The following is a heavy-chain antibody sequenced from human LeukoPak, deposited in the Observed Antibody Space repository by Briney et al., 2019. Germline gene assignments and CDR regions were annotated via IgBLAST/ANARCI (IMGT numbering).Heavy chain of an antibody. CDR3: AKAHYDILTGPPDY. CDR2: IRYDGSNK. V-gene: IGHV3-30*02. Sequence: GGSLRLSCAASGFTFSSYGMHWVRQAPGKGLEWVAFIRYDGSNKYYADSVKGRFTISRDNSKNTLYLQMNSLRAEDTAVYYCAKAHYDILTGPPDYWGQGTLVTVSS. J-gene: IGHJ4*02. D-gene: IGHD3-9*01. CDR1: GFTFSSYG.